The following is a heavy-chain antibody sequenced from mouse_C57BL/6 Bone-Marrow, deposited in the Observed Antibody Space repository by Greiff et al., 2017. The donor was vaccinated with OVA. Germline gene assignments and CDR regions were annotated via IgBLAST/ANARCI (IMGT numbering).Heavy chain of an antibody. D-gene: IGHD1-1*01. J-gene: IGHJ3*01. V-gene: IGHV1-55*01. CDR1: GYTFTSYW. CDR2: IYPGSGST. Sequence: VQLQQPGAELVKPGASVKMSCKASGYTFTSYWITWVKQWPGQGLEWIGDIYPGSGSTNYNEKFKSKATLTVDTSSSTAYMQLSSLTSEDSAVYYCARCGTTVVARGFAYWGQGTLVTVSA. CDR3: ARCGTTVVARGFAY.